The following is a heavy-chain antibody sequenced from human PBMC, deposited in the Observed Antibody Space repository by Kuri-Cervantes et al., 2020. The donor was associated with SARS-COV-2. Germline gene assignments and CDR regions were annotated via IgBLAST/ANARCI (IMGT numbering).Heavy chain of an antibody. D-gene: IGHD1-26*01. Sequence: ETLSLTCAVSGVPVTGGTYSWAWIRQPAGKGLEWVSTIYTGGTTDYADSVKGRFIISRDNSKNTLHLQMNSLRPEDTALYSCARQYSESYGDTFDIWGHGTMVTVSS. V-gene: IGHV3-66*02. CDR2: IYTGGTT. CDR3: ARQYSESYGDTFDI. J-gene: IGHJ3*02. CDR1: GVPVTGGTYS.